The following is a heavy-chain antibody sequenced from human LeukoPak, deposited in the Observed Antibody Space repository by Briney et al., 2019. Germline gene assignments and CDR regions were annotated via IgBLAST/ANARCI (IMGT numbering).Heavy chain of an antibody. Sequence: GGSLRLSCAASGFTFTTYSMTWVRQAPGKGLEWVSTINPGGIATYYADSVKGRFTISRDNSKNTVSLQMDSLRADDTAVYYCAKDRAGTPWADWGQGTLVTVSS. CDR3: AKDRAGTPWAD. CDR2: INPGGIAT. D-gene: IGHD1-1*01. J-gene: IGHJ4*02. V-gene: IGHV3-23*01. CDR1: GFTFTTYS.